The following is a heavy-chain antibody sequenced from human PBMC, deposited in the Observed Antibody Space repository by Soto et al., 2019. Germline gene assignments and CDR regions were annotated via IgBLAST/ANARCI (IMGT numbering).Heavy chain of an antibody. CDR1: GGSISSGGYY. CDR2: IYYSGST. D-gene: IGHD6-13*01. Sequence: PSETLSLTCTVSGGSISSGGYYWSWIRQHPGKGLEWIGYIYYSGSTYYNPSLKSRVTISVDTSKNQFSLKLSSVTAADTAVYYCARQGSRGLNCFDPWGQGTLVTVSS. J-gene: IGHJ5*02. CDR3: ARQGSRGLNCFDP. V-gene: IGHV4-31*03.